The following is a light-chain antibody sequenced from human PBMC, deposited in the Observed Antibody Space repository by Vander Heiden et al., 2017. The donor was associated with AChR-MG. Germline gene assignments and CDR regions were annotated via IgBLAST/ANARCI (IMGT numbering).Light chain of an antibody. CDR1: ESVTSD. Sequence: ETLMTQSPVTLSVSPGETATLSCRASESVTSDLAWYQQKGGQAPRLLIYGASRRATGIPPRFSGSRSETEFTLTISSVQSEDFAVYHCQQYKRWPLTFGGGTKVDIK. CDR2: GAS. J-gene: IGKJ4*01. V-gene: IGKV3-15*01. CDR3: QQYKRWPLT.